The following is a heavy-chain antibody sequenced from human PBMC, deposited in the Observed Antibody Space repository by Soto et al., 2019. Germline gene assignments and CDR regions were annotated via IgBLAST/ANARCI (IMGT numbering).Heavy chain of an antibody. D-gene: IGHD6-6*01. CDR1: GYTFTSYY. Sequence: QVQLVQSGAEVKKTGASVKVSCKASGYTFTSYYMHWVRQAPGQGLEWMGLINPSGGSTSYAQKFQGRVTMTRDTSTSTVYMELSSLRSEDTAVYYCARVAAGGVAARSHWFDPWGQGTLVTVSS. CDR3: ARVAAGGVAARSHWFDP. J-gene: IGHJ5*02. CDR2: INPSGGST. V-gene: IGHV1-46*01.